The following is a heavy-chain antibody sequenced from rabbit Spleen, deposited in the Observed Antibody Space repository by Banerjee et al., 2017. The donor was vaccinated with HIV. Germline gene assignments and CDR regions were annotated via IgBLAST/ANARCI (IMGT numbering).Heavy chain of an antibody. J-gene: IGHJ4*01. CDR1: GFSFSSNA. V-gene: IGHV1S45*01. CDR2: IVGSTSGFI. Sequence: QEQVVESGGDLVKPGASLTLTCTASGFSFSSNAMCWVRQAPGKGLEWISCIVGSTSGFIYSATWAKGRFTISKTSSTTVTLQMTSLTAADTATYFCARDLTGVIGWNFGWWGPGTLVTVS. D-gene: IGHD1-1*01. CDR3: ARDLTGVIGWNFGW.